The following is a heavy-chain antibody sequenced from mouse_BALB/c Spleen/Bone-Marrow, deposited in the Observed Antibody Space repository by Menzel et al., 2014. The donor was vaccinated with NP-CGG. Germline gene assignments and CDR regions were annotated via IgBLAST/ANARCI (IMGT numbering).Heavy chain of an antibody. J-gene: IGHJ4*01. CDR2: IDTSDSFT. CDR1: GYTFTDYW. CDR3: VRRNGNDAMDY. Sequence: VQLQQSGAELVMPGASVKMSCKASGYTFTDYWMHWVKQRPGQGLEWIGTIDTSDSFTIYNQNFKGKATLTVDESSTTAYMQLSSVTSEDSAVDYYVRRNGNDAMDYWGQGTSVAVSS. V-gene: IGHV1-69*01.